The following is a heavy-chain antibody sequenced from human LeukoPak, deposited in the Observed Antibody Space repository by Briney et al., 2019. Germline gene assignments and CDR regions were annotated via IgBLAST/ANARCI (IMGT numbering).Heavy chain of an antibody. V-gene: IGHV4-34*01. J-gene: IGHJ4*02. CDR2: INHSGST. D-gene: IGHD6-13*01. CDR1: GGSFSGYY. CDR3: ARTPPRTIAIFDY. Sequence: SSETLSLTCAVYGGSFSGYYWSWIRQPPGKGLEWIGEINHSGSTNYNPSLKSRVTISVDTSKNQFSLKLSSVTAADTAVYYCARTPPRTIAIFDYWGQGTLVTVSS.